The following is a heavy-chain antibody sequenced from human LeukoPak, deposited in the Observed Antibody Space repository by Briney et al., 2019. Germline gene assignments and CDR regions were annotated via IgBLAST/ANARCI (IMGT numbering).Heavy chain of an antibody. V-gene: IGHV1-69*13. Sequence: ASVKVSCKASGGTFSSYAISWVRQAPGQGLEWMGGIIPIFGTANYAQKFQGRVTITADESTSTAYMELSSLRSEDTAVYYCASSHLVYDYGDPDDFDIWGQGTMVTVSS. J-gene: IGHJ3*02. D-gene: IGHD4-17*01. CDR1: GGTFSSYA. CDR3: ASSHLVYDYGDPDDFDI. CDR2: IIPIFGTA.